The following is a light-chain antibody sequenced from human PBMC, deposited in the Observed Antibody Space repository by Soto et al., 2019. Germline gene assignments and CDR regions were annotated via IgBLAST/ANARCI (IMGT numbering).Light chain of an antibody. CDR1: QDVTTN. CDR2: DIP. V-gene: IGKV3-15*01. J-gene: IGKJ5*01. Sequence: EVRMKQFPATLSASPGEGVTLSCRAAQDVTTNFAWYQQKRGQAPMLLAYDIPIRATGLPARFSGSGSETDVTLSTSGLQSDDLEVYYYQQYNNWPFSVGQGTRLE. CDR3: QQYNNWPFS.